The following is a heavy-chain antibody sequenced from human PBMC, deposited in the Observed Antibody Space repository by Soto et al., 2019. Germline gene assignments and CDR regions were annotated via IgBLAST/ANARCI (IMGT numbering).Heavy chain of an antibody. V-gene: IGHV3-7*04. J-gene: IGHJ3*02. D-gene: IGHD3-16*01. CDR2: IKPDGSEK. CDR1: GFTFSSYW. Sequence: PGGSLRLSCAASGFTFSSYWMSWVRQAPGKGLEWVANIKPDGSEKWYVDSVKGRFTISRDNAKNSLYLQMNSLRAEDTAVYYCARGDYYYHAGPFSDAFDIWGQGTMVTVSS. CDR3: ARGDYYYHAGPFSDAFDI.